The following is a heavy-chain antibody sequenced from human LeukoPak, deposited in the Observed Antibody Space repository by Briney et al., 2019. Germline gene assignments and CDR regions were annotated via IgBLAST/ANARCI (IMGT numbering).Heavy chain of an antibody. D-gene: IGHD2-2*01. CDR3: ARAPMGTAAFY. J-gene: IGHJ4*02. Sequence: ASVKVSRKASGYTFNSYDINWVRQAPGQGLEWMGWMNPVTGDAGSTQKFQGRDTLTRDTSISTAYMELSSLTSDDTAFYYCARAPMGTAAFYWGQGTLVTVSS. CDR2: MNPVTGDA. CDR1: GYTFNSYD. V-gene: IGHV1-8*01.